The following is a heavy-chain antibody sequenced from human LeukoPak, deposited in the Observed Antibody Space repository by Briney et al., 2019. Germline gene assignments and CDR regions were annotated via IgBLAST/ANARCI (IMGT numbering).Heavy chain of an antibody. CDR3: ARGAEIVFSSGWYPS. CDR1: GYTFTSYY. J-gene: IGHJ5*02. Sequence: GASVKVSCKASGYTFTSYYMHWVRQAPGQGLEWMGVINPGGGSTAYAQRFQGRVTMTRDTSTSTVHMELSSLRSEDTAVYYCARGAEIVFSSGWYPSWGQGTLVTVSS. D-gene: IGHD6-19*01. CDR2: INPGGGST. V-gene: IGHV1-46*01.